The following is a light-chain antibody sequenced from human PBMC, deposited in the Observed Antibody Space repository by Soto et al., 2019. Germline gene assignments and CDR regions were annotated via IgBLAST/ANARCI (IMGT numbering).Light chain of an antibody. CDR1: STDVSTSTF. V-gene: IGLV2-14*03. CDR3: TSYRRGPLYV. CDR2: DVT. Sequence: QSALTQPASVSGSPGQSITISCTGISTDVSTSTFVSWYQHHPGKAPRLILYDVTHWPSGISTRFSGSKSGDTATLTISGLQAEDEADYFCTSYRRGPLYVFGSGTKVTVL. J-gene: IGLJ1*01.